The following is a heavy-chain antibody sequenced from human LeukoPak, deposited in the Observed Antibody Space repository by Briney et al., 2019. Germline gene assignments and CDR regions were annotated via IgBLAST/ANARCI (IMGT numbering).Heavy chain of an antibody. D-gene: IGHD4-17*01. Sequence: GRSLRLSCAASGFTFSSYAMHWVRQAPGKGLEWVAVISYDGSNKYYADSVKGRFTISRDNSKNTLYLQMNSLRAEDTAVYYCARDDGDYAHPVDYWGQGTLVTVSS. V-gene: IGHV3-30-3*01. CDR2: ISYDGSNK. J-gene: IGHJ4*02. CDR3: ARDDGDYAHPVDY. CDR1: GFTFSSYA.